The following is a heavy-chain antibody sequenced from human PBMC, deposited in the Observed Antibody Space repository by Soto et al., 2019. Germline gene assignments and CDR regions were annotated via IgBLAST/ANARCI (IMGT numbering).Heavy chain of an antibody. Sequence: GGSLRLSCAASGFTFSSYEMNWVRQAPGKGLEWVSYIRSSGSTIYYADSVKGRFTISRDNAKNSLYLQMNSLRAEDTAVYYCARGDHCGGDCYSYFDYWGQGTLVTVSS. V-gene: IGHV3-48*03. D-gene: IGHD2-21*01. CDR2: IRSSGSTI. CDR3: ARGDHCGGDCYSYFDY. J-gene: IGHJ4*02. CDR1: GFTFSSYE.